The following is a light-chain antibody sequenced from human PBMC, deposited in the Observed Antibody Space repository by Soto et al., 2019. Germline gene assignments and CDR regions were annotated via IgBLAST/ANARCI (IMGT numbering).Light chain of an antibody. Sequence: IVVTQSPGALSLSQGERATLSCRASQSVSSSYLAWYQQKPGQAPRLLIYGASNRATGIPARFSGSGSGTDFTLTISSLEPEDFVVYCCQQRSNWPTTFGQGTKVDIK. J-gene: IGKJ1*01. CDR1: QSVSSSY. V-gene: IGKV3D-20*02. CDR2: GAS. CDR3: QQRSNWPTT.